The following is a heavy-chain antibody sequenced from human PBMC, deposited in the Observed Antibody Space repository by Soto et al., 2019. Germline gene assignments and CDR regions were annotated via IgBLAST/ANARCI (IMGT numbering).Heavy chain of an antibody. J-gene: IGHJ4*02. CDR1: GFTFSNYV. CDR3: AGGAGGVSGY. Sequence: DVQLVESGGGLVQPGGSLRLSCSASGFTFSNYVMSWVRQAPGKGLEWVANIKQPGSEKYYGDSGKGRFIISRDNAKNSMYLQMTSLCGVDTAVYFCAGGAGGVSGYWGQGTLVTVSS. D-gene: IGHD2-8*02. V-gene: IGHV3-7*05. CDR2: IKQPGSEK.